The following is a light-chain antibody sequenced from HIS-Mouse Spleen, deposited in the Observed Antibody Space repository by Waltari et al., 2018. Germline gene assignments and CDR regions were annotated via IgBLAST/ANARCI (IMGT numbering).Light chain of an antibody. Sequence: QSALTQPASVSGSPGQSITIPFTGTSSDVGMYKLVSWYQQHPGKAPKLMIYEGSKRPSGVSNRFSGSKSGNTASLTISGLQAEDEADYYCCSYAGSSTWVFGGGTKLTVL. CDR2: EGS. J-gene: IGLJ3*02. CDR1: SSDVGMYKL. CDR3: CSYAGSSTWV. V-gene: IGLV2-23*01.